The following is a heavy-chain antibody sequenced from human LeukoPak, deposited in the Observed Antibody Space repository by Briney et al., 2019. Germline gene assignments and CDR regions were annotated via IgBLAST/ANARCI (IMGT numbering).Heavy chain of an antibody. CDR2: IYYSGST. J-gene: IGHJ5*02. CDR1: GGPISSSSYY. D-gene: IGHD5-12*01. V-gene: IGHV4-39*07. CDR3: ARDTYDYYFNP. Sequence: SETLSLTCTVSGGPISSSSYYWGWIRQPPGKGLEWIGSIYYSGSTYYNPSLKSRVTISVDTSKNQFSLILNSVTAADTAVYYCARDTYDYYFNPWGQGTLVTVSS.